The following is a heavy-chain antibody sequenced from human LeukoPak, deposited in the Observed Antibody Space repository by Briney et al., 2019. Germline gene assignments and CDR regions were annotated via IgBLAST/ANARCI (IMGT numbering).Heavy chain of an antibody. J-gene: IGHJ4*02. CDR2: IYYSGST. Sequence: PSETLSLTCTVSGGSISSSIYYWGWIRQPPGKGLEWIGSIYYSGSTYYNPSLKSRVTISVDTSKNQFSLKLSSVTAADTAVYYCARFEYSSSSSGIYWGQGTLVTVSP. D-gene: IGHD6-6*01. CDR3: ARFEYSSSSSGIY. V-gene: IGHV4-39*07. CDR1: GGSISSSIYY.